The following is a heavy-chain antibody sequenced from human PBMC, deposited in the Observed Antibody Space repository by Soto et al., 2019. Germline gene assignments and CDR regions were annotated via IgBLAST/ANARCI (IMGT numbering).Heavy chain of an antibody. CDR1: GFGFSAYS. D-gene: IGHD5-18*01. CDR3: AKSWGDTWQESALDV. CDR2: MSATGGST. V-gene: IGHV3-23*01. J-gene: IGHJ3*01. Sequence: ELQLLESGGDLIQPGGSLRLSCAASGFGFSAYSMSWVRQAPGKGLEWVSGMSATGGSTYYIDSVKGRFIISRDNSRKTLYLQMNSLRADDTAIYYCAKSWGDTWQESALDVWGLGTMVTV.